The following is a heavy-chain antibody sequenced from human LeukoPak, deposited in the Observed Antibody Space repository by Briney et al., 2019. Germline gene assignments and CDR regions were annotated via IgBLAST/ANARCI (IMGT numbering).Heavy chain of an antibody. CDR3: ARGLGRAYYYDSSGDSGDY. Sequence: GGSLRLSCTASGFTFSSYAMSWVRQAPGKGLEWVSAISGSGGSTYYADSVKGRFTISRDNSKNTLYLQMNSLRAEDTAVYYCARGLGRAYYYDSSGDSGDYWGQGTLVTVSS. V-gene: IGHV3-23*01. D-gene: IGHD3-22*01. J-gene: IGHJ4*02. CDR2: ISGSGGST. CDR1: GFTFSSYA.